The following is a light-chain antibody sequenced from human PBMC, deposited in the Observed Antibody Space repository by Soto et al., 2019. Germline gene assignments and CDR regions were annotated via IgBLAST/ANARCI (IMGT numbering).Light chain of an antibody. J-gene: IGLJ2*01. V-gene: IGLV2-14*03. CDR2: DVS. CDR1: SSDVGGYNY. Sequence: QSALTQPASVSGSPGQSITISCTGTSSDVGGYNYVSWYQHHPGKAPKLLIYDVSNRPSGVSNRFSGSKSGNTASLTISGLQAEDEADYYCTSYTSISTLLFGGGTKVTVL. CDR3: TSYTSISTLL.